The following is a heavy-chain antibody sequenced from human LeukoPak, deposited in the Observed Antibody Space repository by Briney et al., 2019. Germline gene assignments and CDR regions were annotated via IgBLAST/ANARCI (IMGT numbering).Heavy chain of an antibody. J-gene: IGHJ6*04. CDR1: GGSFGGYY. CDR2: INHSGST. D-gene: IGHD5-12*01. V-gene: IGHV4-34*01. CDR3: ARGGYSGYPTPLYYGMDV. Sequence: SETLSLTCAVYGGSFGGYYWSWIRQPPGKGLEWIGEINHSGSTNYNPSLKSRVTISVDTSKNQFSLKLSSVTAADTAVYYCARGGYSGYPTPLYYGMDVWGKGTTVTVSS.